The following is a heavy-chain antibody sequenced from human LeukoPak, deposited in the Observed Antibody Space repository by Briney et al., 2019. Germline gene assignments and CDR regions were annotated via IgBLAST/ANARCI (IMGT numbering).Heavy chain of an antibody. D-gene: IGHD4-17*01. CDR3: ASHHGDYYFDY. Sequence: ASVKVSCKAFGYTFTSNYMHWVRQAPGQGPEWMGVISPSGGSTTYAQKFQGRVTITADESTSTAYMELSSLRSEDTAVYYCASHHGDYYFDYWGQGTLVTVSS. CDR1: GYTFTSNY. J-gene: IGHJ4*02. CDR2: ISPSGGST. V-gene: IGHV1-46*01.